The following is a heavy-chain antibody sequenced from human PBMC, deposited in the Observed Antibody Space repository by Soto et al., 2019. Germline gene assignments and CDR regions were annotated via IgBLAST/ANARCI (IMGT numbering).Heavy chain of an antibody. CDR2: IIPIFGTA. CDR1: GGTFSSYA. Sequence: GASVKVSCKASGGTFSSYAISWVRQAPGQGLEWMGGIIPIFGTANFAQKFQGRVTINVDESTSTAHMGLSSLGSEDTAVYYCARLYGGDRSGLDYWGQGTLVTVSS. D-gene: IGHD2-21*02. CDR3: ARLYGGDRSGLDY. J-gene: IGHJ4*02. V-gene: IGHV1-69*13.